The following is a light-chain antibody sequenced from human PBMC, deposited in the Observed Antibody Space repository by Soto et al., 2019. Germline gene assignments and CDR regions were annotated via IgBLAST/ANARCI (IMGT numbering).Light chain of an antibody. CDR2: EVN. J-gene: IGLJ1*01. Sequence: QSVLTQPASVSGSPGQSITISCTGTSSDVGGYNYVSWYQQHPGKAPKLMIYEVNNRPSGVSNRFSGSKSGNTASLTISGLQAEDEADYYCSSYTSSGTLAFGTGTKVTVL. CDR1: SSDVGGYNY. CDR3: SSYTSSGTLA. V-gene: IGLV2-14*01.